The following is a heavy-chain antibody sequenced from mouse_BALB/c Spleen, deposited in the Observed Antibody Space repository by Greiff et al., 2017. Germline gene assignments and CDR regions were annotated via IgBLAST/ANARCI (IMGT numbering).Heavy chain of an antibody. V-gene: IGHV6-6*02. CDR2: IRLKSDNYAT. CDR3: TRDDWFAY. Sequence: EVKVEESGGGLVQPGGSMKLSCVASGFTFSSYWMSWVRQSPEKGLEWVAEIRLKSDNYATHYAESVKGKFTISRDDSKSRLYLQMNSLRAEDTGIYYCTRDDWFAYWGQGTLVTVSA. J-gene: IGHJ3*01. CDR1: GFTFSSYW.